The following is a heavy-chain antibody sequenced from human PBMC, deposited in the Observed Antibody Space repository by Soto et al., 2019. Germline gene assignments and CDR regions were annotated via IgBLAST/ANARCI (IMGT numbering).Heavy chain of an antibody. CDR2: LGPHENGL. V-gene: IGHV3-74*01. CDR1: GFTFSGDW. J-gene: IGHJ4*02. D-gene: IGHD4-17*01. CDR3: TRETFGDRDY. Sequence: EVQLVESGGGLVKPGGSLRLSCKDSGFTFSGDWMHWVRQAPGKGLVWVSRLGPHENGLNYADSVKGRFTISRDNAKNTLYLQMNSLRVEDTAVYFCTRETFGDRDYWGQGTLVTVSS.